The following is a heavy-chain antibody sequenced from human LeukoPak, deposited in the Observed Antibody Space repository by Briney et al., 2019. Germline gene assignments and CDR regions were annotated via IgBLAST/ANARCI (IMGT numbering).Heavy chain of an antibody. CDR2: IYYSGST. CDR1: GGSINGYH. CDR3: AKLIAVAGTGDWFDP. D-gene: IGHD6-19*01. Sequence: SETLSLTCTVSGGSINGYHWSWIRQPPGKGLEWIGYIYYSGSTNYNPSLKSRVTISLDTSKNQFSLKVSSVTAADTAFYYCAKLIAVAGTGDWFDPWGQGTLVTVSS. J-gene: IGHJ5*02. V-gene: IGHV4-59*01.